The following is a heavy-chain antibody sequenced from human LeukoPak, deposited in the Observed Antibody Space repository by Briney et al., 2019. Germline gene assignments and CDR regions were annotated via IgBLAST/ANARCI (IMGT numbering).Heavy chain of an antibody. D-gene: IGHD3-22*01. J-gene: IGHJ3*02. CDR1: GGSISSSSYY. Sequence: KPSETLSLTCTVSGGSISSSSYYWGWIRQPPGKGLEWIGSIYYSGSTYYNPSLKSRVTISVDTSKNQFSLKLSSVTAADTAVYYCGGSGYYPGAFDIWGQGTMVTVSS. CDR2: IYYSGST. CDR3: GGSGYYPGAFDI. V-gene: IGHV4-39*01.